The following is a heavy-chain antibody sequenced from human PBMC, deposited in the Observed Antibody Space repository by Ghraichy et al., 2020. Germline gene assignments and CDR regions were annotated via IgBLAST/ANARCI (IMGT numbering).Heavy chain of an antibody. V-gene: IGHV1-3*01. CDR3: ARVVVVPAARNWFDP. CDR1: GYTFTSYA. CDR2: INAGNGNT. D-gene: IGHD2-2*01. Sequence: ASVKVSCKASGYTFTSYAMHWVRQAPGQRLEWMGWINAGNGNTKYSQKFQGRVTITRDTSASTAYMELSSLRSEDTAVYYCARVVVVPAARNWFDPWGQGTLVTVSS. J-gene: IGHJ5*02.